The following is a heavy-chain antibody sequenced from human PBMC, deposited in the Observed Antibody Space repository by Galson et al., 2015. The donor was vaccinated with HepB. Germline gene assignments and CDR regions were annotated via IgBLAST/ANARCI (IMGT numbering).Heavy chain of an antibody. Sequence: SLRLSCAASGFSFYTHAMSWVRRAPGKGLEWVSTIRGGGFSTYYADSVKGRFSISRDNSKSNLYLEMNSLRAEDTAVYYCAKNPDYDFYNEKSTTCAYWGPGTLVTVSS. CDR1: GFSFYTHA. V-gene: IGHV3-23*01. D-gene: IGHD3-3*01. CDR3: AKNPDYDFYNEKSTTCAY. J-gene: IGHJ4*02. CDR2: IRGGGFST.